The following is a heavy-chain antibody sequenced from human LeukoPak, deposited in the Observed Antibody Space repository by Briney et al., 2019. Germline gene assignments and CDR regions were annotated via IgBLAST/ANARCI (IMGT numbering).Heavy chain of an antibody. D-gene: IGHD3-22*01. V-gene: IGHV4-59*08. Sequence: PSETLSLTCTVSGGSISSYFRSWIRQPPGKGLEWIGYIYYSGSTNYNPSLKSRVTISVDTSKNQFSLKLSPVTAADTAVYYCATYDSSGYKFDYWGQGTLVTVSS. CDR2: IYYSGST. CDR3: ATYDSSGYKFDY. J-gene: IGHJ4*02. CDR1: GGSISSYF.